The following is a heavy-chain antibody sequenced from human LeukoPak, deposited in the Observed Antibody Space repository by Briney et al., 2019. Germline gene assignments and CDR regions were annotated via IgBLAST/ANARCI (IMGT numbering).Heavy chain of an antibody. CDR2: IWYDGSNK. CDR3: AKADSSSPHDY. Sequence: HPGGSLRLSCAASGFTFSSYGMHWVRQAPGKGLEWVAFIWYDGSNKYYADSVKGRFTISRDNSKNTLYLQMNSLRAEDTAVYYCAKADSSSPHDYWGQGTLVTVSS. CDR1: GFTFSSYG. J-gene: IGHJ4*02. D-gene: IGHD6-19*01. V-gene: IGHV3-30*02.